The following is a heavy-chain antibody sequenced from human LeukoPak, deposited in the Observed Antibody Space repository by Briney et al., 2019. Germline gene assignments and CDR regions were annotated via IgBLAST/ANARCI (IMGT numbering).Heavy chain of an antibody. CDR2: IYYSGST. V-gene: IGHV4-39*07. CDR1: GGSISSSSYY. D-gene: IGHD4-17*01. J-gene: IGHJ4*02. Sequence: SETLSLTCTVSGGSISSSSYYWGWIRQPPGKGLEWIGSIYYSGSTYYNPSLKSRVTISVDTSKNQFSLKLSSVTAADTAVYYCARVRMTTVTLPFDYWGQGTLVTVSS. CDR3: ARVRMTTVTLPFDY.